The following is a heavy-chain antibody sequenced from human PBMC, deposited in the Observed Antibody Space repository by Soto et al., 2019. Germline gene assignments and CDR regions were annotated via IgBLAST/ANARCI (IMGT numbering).Heavy chain of an antibody. Sequence: QVQLQESGPGLVKPSQTLSLTCTVSDVSINSGGYYWSWFRQHPGRGLEWIGYIYYTGSTYYNPSLKRRVTVSLYTTSNQFSLKVSSVTAADTAVYYCARGSQLERDAVDIWGQGTMVTVSS. CDR1: DVSINSGGYY. CDR3: ARGSQLERDAVDI. D-gene: IGHD1-1*01. J-gene: IGHJ3*02. CDR2: IYYTGST. V-gene: IGHV4-31*03.